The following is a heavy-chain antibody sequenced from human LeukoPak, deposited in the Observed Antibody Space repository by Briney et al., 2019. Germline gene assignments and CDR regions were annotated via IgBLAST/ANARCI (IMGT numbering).Heavy chain of an antibody. CDR2: IRDSGSST. V-gene: IGHV3-23*01. CDR1: GFTFSSYA. J-gene: IGHJ4*02. Sequence: GGALRLSCAASGFTFSSYAMSWVRQAPGRGLEWVSAIRDSGSSTHYADSVKGRFTTSRDNSKNTLFLQMNSLRAEDTAIYYCAKYGPQDSGSSHFDYWGQGALVTVSS. D-gene: IGHD1-26*01. CDR3: AKYGPQDSGSSHFDY.